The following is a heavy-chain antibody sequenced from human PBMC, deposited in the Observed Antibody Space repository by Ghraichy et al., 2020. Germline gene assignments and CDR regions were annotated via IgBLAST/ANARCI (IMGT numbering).Heavy chain of an antibody. CDR3: VGSSPPGYYYGMDV. V-gene: IGHV1-2*06. J-gene: IGHJ6*02. CDR2: INPNSGGT. CDR1: GYTFTGYY. D-gene: IGHD6-6*01. Sequence: ASVKVSCKASGYTFTGYYMHWVRQAPGQGLEWMGRINPNSGGTNYAQKFQGRVTMTRDTSNSTAYMELSRLRSDDTAVYYCVGSSPPGYYYGMDVWGQGTTVTVSS.